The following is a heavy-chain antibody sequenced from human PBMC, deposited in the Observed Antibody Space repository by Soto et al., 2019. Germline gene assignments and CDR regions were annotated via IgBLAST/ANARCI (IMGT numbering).Heavy chain of an antibody. V-gene: IGHV1-18*01. CDR2: ISPDNGNT. D-gene: IGHD6-13*01. J-gene: IGHJ4*02. CDR3: ATYSSNWYFDY. CDR1: GYTFSTYG. Sequence: ASVKVSCKASGYTFSTYGINWVRQAPGQGLEWMGWISPDNGNTNYAQKIQGRVTMTTDTSTSTAYMELRSLRSDDTAVYYCATYSSNWYFDYWGQGTPVTVSS.